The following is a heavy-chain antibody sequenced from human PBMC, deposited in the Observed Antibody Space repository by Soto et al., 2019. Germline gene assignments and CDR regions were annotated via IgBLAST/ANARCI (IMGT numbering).Heavy chain of an antibody. Sequence: SETLSLTCAVSGGSISSGGYSWSWIRQPPGKGLEWIGYIYHSGSTYYNPSLKSRVTISVDRSKNQFSLKLSSVTAADTAVYYCARYCSGGSCYSPSSFDYWGQGTLVTVSS. D-gene: IGHD2-15*01. CDR3: ARYCSGGSCYSPSSFDY. CDR2: IYHSGST. J-gene: IGHJ4*02. V-gene: IGHV4-30-2*01. CDR1: GGSISSGGYS.